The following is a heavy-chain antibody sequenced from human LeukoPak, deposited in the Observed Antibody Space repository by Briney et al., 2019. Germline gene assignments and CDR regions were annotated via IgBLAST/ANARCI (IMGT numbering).Heavy chain of an antibody. D-gene: IGHD1-26*01. CDR3: ARVGREDSGYSWFDP. V-gene: IGHV1-8*03. J-gene: IGHJ5*02. CDR1: GYSFSNYD. Sequence: ASVKVSCKASGYSFSNYDINWVRQATGQGLEWMGWMNPKSGNTGYAQKFQGRVTITRNTSISTAYMELSSLRSEDTAVYYCARVGREDSGYSWFDPWGQGTLVTVSS. CDR2: MNPKSGNT.